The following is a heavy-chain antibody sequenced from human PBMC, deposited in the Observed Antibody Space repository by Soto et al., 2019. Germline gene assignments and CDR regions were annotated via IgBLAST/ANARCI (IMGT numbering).Heavy chain of an antibody. V-gene: IGHV4-59*08. CDR1: GGSISSYY. J-gene: IGHJ4*02. D-gene: IGHD1-26*01. Sequence: SETLSLTCTVSGGSISSYYWSWIRQPPGNGLEWIGYIYYSGSTNYNPSLKSRVTISVDTSKNQFSLKLSSVTAADTAVYYCARLGGGSYSSFDYWGQGTLVTVSS. CDR2: IYYSGST. CDR3: ARLGGGSYSSFDY.